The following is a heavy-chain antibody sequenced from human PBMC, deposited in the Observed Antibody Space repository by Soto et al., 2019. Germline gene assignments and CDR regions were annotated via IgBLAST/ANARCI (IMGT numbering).Heavy chain of an antibody. V-gene: IGHV3-33*06. CDR1: GFAFTNYG. CDR3: VKERGPFNDFDI. CDR2: IWSDGNHK. J-gene: IGHJ3*02. Sequence: PGGSLRLSCAASGFAFTNYGMHWVRQAPGKGLEWVAVIWSDGNHKYYADSVKGRFTISRDNSKNTLSLQMDSLRAEDTAVYYCVKERGPFNDFDIWGQGTMVTVSS.